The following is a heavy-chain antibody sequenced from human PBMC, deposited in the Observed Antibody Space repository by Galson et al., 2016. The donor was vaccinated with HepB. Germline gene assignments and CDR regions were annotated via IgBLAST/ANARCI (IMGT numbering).Heavy chain of an antibody. Sequence: SLRLSCAASGFTFSTYAMSWMRQAPGKGLEWVSTINADGGRSYYADSVKGRFTISRDNSKNTLYVQMDSLRAEDTAVYYCAKDVYMAWGQGTLVTVSS. J-gene: IGHJ5*02. D-gene: IGHD5/OR15-5a*01. CDR1: GFTFSTYA. CDR3: AKDVYMA. V-gene: IGHV3-23*01. CDR2: INADGGRS.